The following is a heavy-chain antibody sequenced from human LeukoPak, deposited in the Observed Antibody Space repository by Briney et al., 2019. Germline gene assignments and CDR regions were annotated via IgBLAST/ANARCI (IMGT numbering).Heavy chain of an antibody. CDR3: ARYCSGGTCYRGLDY. J-gene: IGHJ4*02. V-gene: IGHV4-39*01. CDR2: IYYSGST. Sequence: SETLSLTCTVSGGSISSRNYYWGWIRQSPGKGLEWIGSIYYSGSTYYNPSLKSRATLSIDTSKNQFSLNLSSVTAADTAVYYCARYCSGGTCYRGLDYWGQGTLVIVSS. D-gene: IGHD2-15*01. CDR1: GGSISSRNYY.